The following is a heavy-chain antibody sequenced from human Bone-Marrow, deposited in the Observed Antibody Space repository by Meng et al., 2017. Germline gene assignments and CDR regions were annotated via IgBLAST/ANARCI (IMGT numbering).Heavy chain of an antibody. CDR1: GFTFDDYA. Sequence: GESLKISCAASGFTFDDYAMHWVRQAPGKGLEWVSSISSSSSYIYYADSVKGRFTISRDNAKNSLYLQMNSLRAEDTAVYYCARETVYGDYPYYYYYYGMDVWGQGTTVTVSS. D-gene: IGHD4-17*01. CDR3: ARETVYGDYPYYYYYYGMDV. CDR2: ISSSSSYI. V-gene: IGHV3-21*01. J-gene: IGHJ6*02.